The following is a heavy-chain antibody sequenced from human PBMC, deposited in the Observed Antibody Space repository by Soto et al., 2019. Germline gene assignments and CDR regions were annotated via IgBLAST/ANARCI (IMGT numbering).Heavy chain of an antibody. CDR1: GYTFTSYD. CDR3: ARPRRIQLWFYPRDHYGMDV. Sequence: GASVKVSCKASGYTFTSYDINWVRQATGQGLEWMGWMNPNSGNTGYAQKFQGRVTMTRNTSISTAYMELSSLRSEDTAVYYCARPRRIQLWFYPRDHYGMDVWGQGTTVTVSS. D-gene: IGHD5-18*01. CDR2: MNPNSGNT. J-gene: IGHJ6*02. V-gene: IGHV1-8*01.